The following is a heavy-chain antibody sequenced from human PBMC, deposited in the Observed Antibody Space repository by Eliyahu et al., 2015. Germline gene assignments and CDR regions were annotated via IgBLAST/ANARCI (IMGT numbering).Heavy chain of an antibody. CDR1: GFSLDTAKVG. CDR2: IFSSDQK. D-gene: IGHD3-16*01. V-gene: IGHV2-26*01. J-gene: IGHJ4*02. Sequence: QATLKESGPVLVKPTETLTLTCTVSGFSLDTAKVGVSWVRQTPGKAPEWLAHIFSSDQKSYSTSLKTRLTISKDTSKSQVVLTMTNMVPVDTGTYYCARTVGDYRFVLWGRGTLVTVSS. CDR3: ARTVGDYRFVL.